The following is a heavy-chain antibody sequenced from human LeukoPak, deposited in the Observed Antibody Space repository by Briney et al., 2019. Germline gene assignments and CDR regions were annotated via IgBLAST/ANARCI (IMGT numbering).Heavy chain of an antibody. CDR1: VFTFRNYW. J-gene: IGHJ4*02. Sequence: PGGSLRLSCAASVFTFRNYWMTWPRQFPAKGLEGVANINPDGSAKYYLDSVRGRFTISRDNAQASLFLQMNNLRLEDTAVYYCARDPNREDDFWGKGTLVTVSS. V-gene: IGHV3-7*01. CDR2: INPDGSAK. CDR3: ARDPNREDDF. D-gene: IGHD2/OR15-2a*01.